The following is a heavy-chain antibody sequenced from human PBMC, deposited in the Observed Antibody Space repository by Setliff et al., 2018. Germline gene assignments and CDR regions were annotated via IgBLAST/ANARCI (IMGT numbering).Heavy chain of an antibody. V-gene: IGHV4-59*12. CDR2: IYYSGST. D-gene: IGHD3-3*01. CDR3: ARDRITIFGVVIPFDY. CDR1: GGPISSYY. J-gene: IGHJ4*02. Sequence: PSETLSLTCTVSGGPISSYYWSWIRQPPGKGLEWIGYIYYSGSTNYNPSLKSRVTISVDTSKNQFSLKLSSVTAADTAVYYCARDRITIFGVVIPFDYWGQGTLVTVSS.